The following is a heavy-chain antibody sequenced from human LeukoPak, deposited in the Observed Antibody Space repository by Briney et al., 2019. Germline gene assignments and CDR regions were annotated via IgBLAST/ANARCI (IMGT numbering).Heavy chain of an antibody. CDR3: ASSSHRWIQHAFDI. V-gene: IGHV4-34*01. D-gene: IGHD5-18*01. J-gene: IGHJ3*02. CDR2: INHSGST. Sequence: SETPSLTCAVYGGSFSGYYWSWIRQPPGKGLEWIGEINHSGSTNYNPSLKSRVTISVDTSKNQFSLKLSSVTAADTAVYYCASSSHRWIQHAFDIWGQGTMVTVSS. CDR1: GGSFSGYY.